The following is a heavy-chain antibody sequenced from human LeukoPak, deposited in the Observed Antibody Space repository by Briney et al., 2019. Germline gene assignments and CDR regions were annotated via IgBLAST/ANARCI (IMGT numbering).Heavy chain of an antibody. CDR1: GGSLSSGGYS. J-gene: IGHJ3*02. CDR3: ARDLAAAGTNAFDI. D-gene: IGHD6-13*01. V-gene: IGHV4-30-2*01. Sequence: SETLSLTCAVSGGSLSSGGYSWSWLPQPPGKGLEWLGYIYHSGSTNYNPSLKSRVTISVDKSKNQFSLKLSSVTAADTAVYYCARDLAAAGTNAFDIWGQGTMVTVSS. CDR2: IYHSGST.